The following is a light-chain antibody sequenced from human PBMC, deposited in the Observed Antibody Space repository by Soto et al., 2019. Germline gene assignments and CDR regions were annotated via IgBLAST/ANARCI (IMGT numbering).Light chain of an antibody. V-gene: IGKV3-20*01. Sequence: EIVLTQSPGTLSLSPGERATLSCRVSQSVSSSYLAWYQQKPGQAPRLLIYGASSRATGVPDRFSGSGSGTDFTLTISRLEPEDFAVYYCQQYTTSPPAYTFGQGTKLEIK. CDR2: GAS. CDR1: QSVSSSY. J-gene: IGKJ2*01. CDR3: QQYTTSPPAYT.